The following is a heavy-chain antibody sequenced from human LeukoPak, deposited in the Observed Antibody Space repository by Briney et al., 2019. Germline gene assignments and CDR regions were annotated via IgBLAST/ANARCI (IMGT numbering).Heavy chain of an antibody. D-gene: IGHD6-19*01. CDR3: ARDSIIAVAGTFGY. V-gene: IGHV3-33*08. J-gene: IGHJ4*02. Sequence: PGGSLRLSCAGSGFTFSNAWMNWVRQAPGKGLEWVAVIWYDGSNKYYADSVKGRFTISRDNSKNTLYLQMNSLRAEDTAVYYCARDSIIAVAGTFGYWGQGTLVTVSS. CDR1: GFTFSNAW. CDR2: IWYDGSNK.